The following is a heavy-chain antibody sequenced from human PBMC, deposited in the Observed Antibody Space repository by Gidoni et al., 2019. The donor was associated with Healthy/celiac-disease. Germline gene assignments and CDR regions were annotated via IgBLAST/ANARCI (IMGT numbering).Heavy chain of an antibody. V-gene: IGHV3-53*01. CDR2: IYSGGSP. J-gene: IGHJ3*02. Sequence: EVQLVESGGGLIQPGGSLRLSCAASGFTVSSNYMSWVRPAPGKGLEWVSVIYSGGSPYYADSVKGRFTISRDNSKNTLYLQMNSLRAEDTAVYYCARTGDSSGYYDGDAFDIWGQGTMVTVSS. CDR1: GFTVSSNY. D-gene: IGHD3-22*01. CDR3: ARTGDSSGYYDGDAFDI.